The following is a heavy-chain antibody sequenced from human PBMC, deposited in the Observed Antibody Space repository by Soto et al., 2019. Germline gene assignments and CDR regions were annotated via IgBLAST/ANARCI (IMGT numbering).Heavy chain of an antibody. D-gene: IGHD3-3*01. Sequence: EVQLVESGGGLVQPGGSLRLSCAASGFTVSSNYMSWVRQAPGKGLEWVSVIYSGGSTYYAYSVKGRFTISRDNSKNTLYLQMNSLRAEDTAVYYCARGITIFGVVMGGLDWWGQGTLVTVSS. CDR2: IYSGGST. CDR1: GFTVSSNY. V-gene: IGHV3-66*01. J-gene: IGHJ4*02. CDR3: ARGITIFGVVMGGLDW.